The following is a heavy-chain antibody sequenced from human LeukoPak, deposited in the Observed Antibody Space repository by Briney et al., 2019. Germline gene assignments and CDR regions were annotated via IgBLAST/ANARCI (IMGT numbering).Heavy chain of an antibody. CDR1: GGTFSSYA. D-gene: IGHD6-19*01. CDR3: AREILRYSSGWYYFGY. Sequence: SVKVSCKASGGTFSSYAISWVRQAPGQGLEWMGGIIPIFGTANYAQKFQGRVTITTDESTSTAYMELSSLRSEDTAVYYCAREILRYSSGWYYFGYWGQGTLVTVSS. J-gene: IGHJ4*02. CDR2: IIPIFGTA. V-gene: IGHV1-69*05.